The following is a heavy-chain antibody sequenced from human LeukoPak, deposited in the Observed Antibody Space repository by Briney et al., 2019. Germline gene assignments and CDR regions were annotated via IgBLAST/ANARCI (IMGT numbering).Heavy chain of an antibody. D-gene: IGHD2-2*01. CDR1: GGSISSYY. V-gene: IGHV4-4*07. CDR2: IYTSGST. J-gene: IGHJ4*02. Sequence: SETLSLTCTVSGGSISSYYWSWIRQPAGKGLEWIGRIYTSGSTNYNPSLKSRVSVDTSKNQFSLKLSSVTAADTAVYYCARATSPSLSPFDYWGQGTLVTVSS. CDR3: ARATSPSLSPFDY.